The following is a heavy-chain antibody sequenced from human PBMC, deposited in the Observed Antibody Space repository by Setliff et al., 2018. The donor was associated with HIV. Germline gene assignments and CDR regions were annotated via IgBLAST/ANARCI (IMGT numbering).Heavy chain of an antibody. CDR1: EFTFSNYW. D-gene: IGHD4-4*01. CDR3: AREKVWGYSSLTGDYYYYYMDV. J-gene: IGHJ6*03. CDR2: IKQDGSEK. Sequence: LRLSCTASEFTFSNYWMSWVRQAPGKGLEWVANIKQDGSEKNYVDSVKGRFTISRDNAKNSLCLQMNSLRAEDTAVYYCAREKVWGYSSLTGDYYYYYMDVWGKGTTVTV. V-gene: IGHV3-7*03.